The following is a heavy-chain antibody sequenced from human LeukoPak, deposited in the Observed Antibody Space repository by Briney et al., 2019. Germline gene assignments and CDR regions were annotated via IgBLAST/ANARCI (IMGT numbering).Heavy chain of an antibody. D-gene: IGHD6-13*01. CDR2: ISYSGST. Sequence: SETLSLTCTVSGGSISSDYWSWIRQPPGKGLEWIGYISYSGSTNYNPSLKSRVTISLDTSKNQFSLKLSSVTAADTAVYYCARGASSSRAQDYWGQGTLVTVSS. J-gene: IGHJ4*02. CDR1: GGSISSDY. V-gene: IGHV4-59*01. CDR3: ARGASSSRAQDY.